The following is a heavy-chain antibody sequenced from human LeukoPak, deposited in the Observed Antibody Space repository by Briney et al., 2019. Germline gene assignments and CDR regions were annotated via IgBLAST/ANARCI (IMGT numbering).Heavy chain of an antibody. CDR3: ARNRDGYNSFDY. D-gene: IGHD5-24*01. J-gene: IGHJ4*02. CDR1: GGSFSGYY. Sequence: SETLSLTCGVYGGSFSGYYWTWIRQPPGKGLEWIGEINHSGITNYNPSLKSRVTISIDTSKSQFSLKLSSVTAADTAVYYCARNRDGYNSFDYWGQGTLVTVSS. CDR2: INHSGIT. V-gene: IGHV4-34*01.